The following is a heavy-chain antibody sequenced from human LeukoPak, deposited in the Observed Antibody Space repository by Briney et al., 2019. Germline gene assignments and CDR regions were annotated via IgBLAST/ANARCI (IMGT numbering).Heavy chain of an antibody. CDR3: VRLRYFDWYAFDI. J-gene: IGHJ3*02. CDR1: GFTFSDYY. CDR2: ISSSGSTI. Sequence: GGSLRLSCAASGFTFSDYYMSWIRQAPGKGLEWVSYISSSGSTIYYADSVKGRFTISRDNAKHSLYLQINSLRAEAPSVYYIVRLRYFDWYAFDIWGQGTMVTVSS. D-gene: IGHD3-9*01. V-gene: IGHV3-11*01.